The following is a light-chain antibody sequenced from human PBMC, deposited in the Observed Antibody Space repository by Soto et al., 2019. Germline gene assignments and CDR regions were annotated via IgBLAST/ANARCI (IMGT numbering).Light chain of an antibody. Sequence: DIKMTQSPSSLSASVGDRVTITCRASQGIIDYVAWYQQKPGRAPKPLVYAASTLQSGVPSRFSGRGSGTNLTLTISSLKPEDVATYCCQNYNTAPQTFGQGTKVEIK. CDR1: QGIIDY. J-gene: IGKJ1*01. CDR3: QNYNTAPQT. CDR2: AAS. V-gene: IGKV1-27*01.